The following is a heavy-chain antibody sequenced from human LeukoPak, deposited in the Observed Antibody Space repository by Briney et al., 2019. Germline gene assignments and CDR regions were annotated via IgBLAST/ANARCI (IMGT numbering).Heavy chain of an antibody. Sequence: PGGSLRLSCSASVFPFSNYAMHWVRQAPGKGLEYVSAISDSGGSTYYADSVKGRFTISRDNSENTLYLQMSSLRAEDTAVYFCVRGYSFGPYGMDVWGQGTTVTVSS. J-gene: IGHJ6*02. V-gene: IGHV3-64D*09. CDR1: VFPFSNYA. CDR3: VRGYSFGPYGMDV. D-gene: IGHD2-15*01. CDR2: ISDSGGST.